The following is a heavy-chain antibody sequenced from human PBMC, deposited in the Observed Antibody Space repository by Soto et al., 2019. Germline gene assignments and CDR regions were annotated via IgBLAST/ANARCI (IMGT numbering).Heavy chain of an antibody. V-gene: IGHV3-23*01. CDR2: LSGSGGRT. J-gene: IGHJ4*02. CDR3: AKDGPSIPESYFDY. D-gene: IGHD6-6*01. CDR1: GFTFSSYA. Sequence: PGGSLRLSCAASGFTFSSYAMSWVRQAPGMGLEWVSGLSGSGGRTYYAESVKGRFTISRDNSKNTLYLQMNSLRAEDTAVYYCAKDGPSIPESYFDYWGQGTLVTVSS.